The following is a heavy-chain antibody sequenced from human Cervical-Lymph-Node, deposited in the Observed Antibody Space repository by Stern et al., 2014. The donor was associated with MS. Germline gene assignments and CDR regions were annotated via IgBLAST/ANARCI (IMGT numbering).Heavy chain of an antibody. D-gene: IGHD5-18*01. CDR1: GFNFDDYV. V-gene: IGHV3-43*01. Sequence: EVQLVESGGVVVQPGGSLRLSCAATGFNFDDYVMHWVRQAPGKGLEWVSLISWDATTEYYADSVKGRFTILKSRKTDFPYLEMNSPRPEDPGLNYRAKGRSGYGCMDAWGQGTTVIVSS. CDR3: AKGRSGYGCMDA. CDR2: ISWDATTE. J-gene: IGHJ6*02.